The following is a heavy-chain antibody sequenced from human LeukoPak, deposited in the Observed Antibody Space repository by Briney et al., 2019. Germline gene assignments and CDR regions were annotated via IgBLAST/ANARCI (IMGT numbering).Heavy chain of an antibody. Sequence: GGSLRLSCAASGFTFSRNWMSWVRQAPGKGLEWVANIKQDGSEKYYVDSVKGRFTISRDNAKNSLYLQMNSLRAEDTALYYCSRVEGRCLRGSRSDPWGQEPLVTVSS. D-gene: IGHD3-10*01. CDR2: IKQDGSEK. J-gene: IGHJ5*02. V-gene: IGHV3-7*01. CDR1: GFTFSRNW. CDR3: SRVEGRCLRGSRSDP.